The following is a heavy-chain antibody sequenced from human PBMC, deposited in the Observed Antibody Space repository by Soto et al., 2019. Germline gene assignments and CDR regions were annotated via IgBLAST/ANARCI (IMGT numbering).Heavy chain of an antibody. CDR1: S. D-gene: IGHD6-13*01. J-gene: IGHJ4*02. Sequence: SGSRIRKTTGKGLEWVSYISSGSTRIYYADSVKGRFTISRDNAKNSLYLQMNSLRAEDTAVFFCARGPDRSSWYISAYWGKGSLVTVSS. V-gene: IGHV3-48*01. CDR3: ARGPDRSSWYISAY. CDR2: ISSGSTRI.